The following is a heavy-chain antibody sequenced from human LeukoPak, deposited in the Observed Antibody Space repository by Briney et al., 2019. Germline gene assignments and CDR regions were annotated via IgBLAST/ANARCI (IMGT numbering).Heavy chain of an antibody. CDR1: GFTFSSYS. Sequence: GGSLRLSCAASGFTFSSYSMNWVRQAPGKGLEWVSYISSSGSTIYYADSVKGRFTISRDNAKNSLYLQMNSLRAEDTAVYYCARRSLTYYYGSGSYGDYYYYMDVWGKGTTVTVSS. D-gene: IGHD3-10*01. V-gene: IGHV3-48*04. J-gene: IGHJ6*03. CDR3: ARRSLTYYYGSGSYGDYYYYMDV. CDR2: ISSSGSTI.